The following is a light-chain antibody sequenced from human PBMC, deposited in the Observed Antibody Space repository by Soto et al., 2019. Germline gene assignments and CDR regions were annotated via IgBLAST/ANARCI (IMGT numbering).Light chain of an antibody. Sequence: LTQPASVSASPGQSIAISCTGTSSDVGGYNYVSWYQQHPGKASKLMIYDVSNRPSGVSNRFSGSKSGNTASLTISGLQAEDEADYYCSSYTSSTTYVFGTGTKVTVL. J-gene: IGLJ1*01. CDR3: SSYTSSTTYV. V-gene: IGLV2-14*01. CDR2: DVS. CDR1: SSDVGGYNY.